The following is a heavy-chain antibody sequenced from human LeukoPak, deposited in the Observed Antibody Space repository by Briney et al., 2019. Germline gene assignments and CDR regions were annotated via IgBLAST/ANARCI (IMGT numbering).Heavy chain of an antibody. V-gene: IGHV3-48*03. Sequence: GGSLRLSCAASGFTFSNYELNWVRQAPGKGLEWISYISSSGRIIYYAGSVKGRFTISRDNAKSSLYLQMESLRAEDTAVYYCARMWKNGYSSGFEPWGQGTLVTVSS. CDR3: ARMWKNGYSSGFEP. J-gene: IGHJ5*02. CDR2: ISSSGRII. CDR1: GFTFSNYE. D-gene: IGHD5-24*01.